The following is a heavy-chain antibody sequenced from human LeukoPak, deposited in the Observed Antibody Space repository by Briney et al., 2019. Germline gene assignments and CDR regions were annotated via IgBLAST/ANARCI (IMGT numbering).Heavy chain of an antibody. D-gene: IGHD2-21*02. Sequence: GESLKISRKGSGYSFTSYWIGWVRQAPGKGLEWVSYISSSSSTIYYADSVKGRFTISRDNAKNSLYLQMNSLRAEDTAVYYCARDALYCGGDCHPFDYWGQGTLVTVSS. CDR2: ISSSSSTI. J-gene: IGHJ4*02. CDR1: GYSFTSYW. V-gene: IGHV3-48*04. CDR3: ARDALYCGGDCHPFDY.